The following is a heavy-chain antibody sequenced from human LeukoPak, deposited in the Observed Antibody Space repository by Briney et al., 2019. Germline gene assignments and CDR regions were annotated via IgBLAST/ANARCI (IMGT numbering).Heavy chain of an antibody. Sequence: GGSLRLSCAASGFTVSSNYMSWVRQAPGKGLEWVSVIYSGGTTYYADSVRGRFTISRDNSKNTLYLQMNSLRAEDTAVYYCARSPYSDFYSGSLWKTTNQYYYYGMDVWGQGTTVTVSS. CDR1: GFTVSSNY. D-gene: IGHD6-13*01. CDR2: IYSGGTT. J-gene: IGHJ6*02. V-gene: IGHV3-66*01. CDR3: ARSPYSDFYSGSLWKTTNQYYYYGMDV.